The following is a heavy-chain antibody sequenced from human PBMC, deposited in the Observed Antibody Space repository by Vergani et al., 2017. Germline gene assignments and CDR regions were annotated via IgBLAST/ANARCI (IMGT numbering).Heavy chain of an antibody. Sequence: QLQLHKSGPGLVKPSETLSLTCTLSGGSISSSSHFLGWLRQTPGKGLEWIGSIYYTGSAYYNPSLKSRVSIYVDASKNQFSLKLSSVTAADSAVYYCARHDSGHYDASYYGLDVWGQGTTVTVSS. CDR1: GGSISSSSHF. J-gene: IGHJ6*02. CDR2: IYYTGSA. D-gene: IGHD3-16*01. CDR3: ARHDSGHYDASYYGLDV. V-gene: IGHV4-39*01.